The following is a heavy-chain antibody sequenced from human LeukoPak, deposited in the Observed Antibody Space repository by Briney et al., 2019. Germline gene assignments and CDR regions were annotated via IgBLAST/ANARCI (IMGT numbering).Heavy chain of an antibody. V-gene: IGHV1-69*05. CDR1: GGTFSSYA. CDR2: IIPIFGTA. CDR3: ARREYYYDSSAPENYYYYYMDV. D-gene: IGHD3-22*01. Sequence: GASVKVSCKASGGTFSSYAISWVRQAPGQGLEWMGGIIPIFGTANYAQKLQGRVTMTTDTSTSTAYMELRSLRSDDTAVYYCARREYYYDSSAPENYYYYYMDVWGKGTTVTVSS. J-gene: IGHJ6*03.